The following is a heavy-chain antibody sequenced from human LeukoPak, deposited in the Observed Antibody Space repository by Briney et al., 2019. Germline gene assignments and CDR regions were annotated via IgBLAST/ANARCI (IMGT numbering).Heavy chain of an antibody. CDR1: GGSFSSYY. J-gene: IGHJ6*02. V-gene: IGHV4-4*07. D-gene: IGHD1-1*01. CDR3: ARSWNDLKRNYYYYGMDV. Sequence: SETLSLTCTVSGGSFSSYYWSWIRQPAGKGLEWIGRIYTSGGTDYNPSLKSRVTMSVDTSKNQFSLKLSSVTAADTAVYYCARSWNDLKRNYYYYGMDVWGQGTTVTVSS. CDR2: IYTSGGT.